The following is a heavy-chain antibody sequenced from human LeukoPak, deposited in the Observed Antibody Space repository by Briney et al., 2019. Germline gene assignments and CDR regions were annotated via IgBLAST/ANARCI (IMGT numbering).Heavy chain of an antibody. CDR3: ARDPIGGWYGYYYYYYMDV. J-gene: IGHJ6*03. CDR1: GYTFTNYY. Sequence: ASVKVSCKASGYTFTNYYMHWVRQAPGQGLEWMGWISAYNGNTNYAQKLQGRVTMTTDTSTSTAYMELRSLRSDDTAVYYCARDPIGGWYGYYYYYYMDVRGKETTVTVSS. CDR2: ISAYNGNT. D-gene: IGHD6-19*01. V-gene: IGHV1-18*04.